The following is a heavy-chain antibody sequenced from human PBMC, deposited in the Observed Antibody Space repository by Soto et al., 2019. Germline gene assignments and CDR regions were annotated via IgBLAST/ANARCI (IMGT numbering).Heavy chain of an antibody. J-gene: IGHJ5*02. V-gene: IGHV1-69*13. Sequence: ASVKVSCKASGGTFSSYAISWVRQAPGQGLEWMGGIIPIFGTANYAQKFQGRVTITADESTSTAYMELSSLRSEDTAVYYCAREGSGGIVATIEGWFDTWGQGTLVTVSS. CDR2: IIPIFGTA. CDR3: AREGSGGIVATIEGWFDT. D-gene: IGHD5-12*01. CDR1: GGTFSSYA.